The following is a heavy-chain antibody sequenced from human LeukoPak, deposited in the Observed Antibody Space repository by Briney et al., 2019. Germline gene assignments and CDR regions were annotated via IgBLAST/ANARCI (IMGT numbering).Heavy chain of an antibody. CDR3: AKELYTGSYFNSDY. Sequence: GGSLRLSCAASGFAFSSYTMSWVRQAPGKGLEWVSAIVGSGGSTFYADSMKGRFTISRDSSRNTLFLHMNSLRAEDTAVYYCAKELYTGSYFNSDYWGQGTLVTVSS. V-gene: IGHV3-23*01. D-gene: IGHD1-26*01. J-gene: IGHJ4*02. CDR2: IVGSGGST. CDR1: GFAFSSYT.